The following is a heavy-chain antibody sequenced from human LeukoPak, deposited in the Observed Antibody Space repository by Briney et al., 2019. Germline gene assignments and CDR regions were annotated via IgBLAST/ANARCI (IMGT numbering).Heavy chain of an antibody. J-gene: IGHJ4*02. CDR3: ARSSSGCSTSSCYLTY. CDR2: IHDTGST. V-gene: IGHV4-59*11. Sequence: SETLSLTRSVSGGSLSSHYWSWIRQPPGKGLELIGHIHDTGSTFYNPSLRGRVTISLDTSNNQFSLKLISMTAADTAVYYCARSSSGCSTSSCYLTYWGQGTLVTVS. D-gene: IGHD2-2*01. CDR1: GGSLSSHY.